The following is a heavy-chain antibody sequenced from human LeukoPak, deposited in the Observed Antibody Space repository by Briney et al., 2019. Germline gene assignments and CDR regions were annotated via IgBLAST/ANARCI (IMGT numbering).Heavy chain of an antibody. CDR3: ATEYYYDSSGIYPRPASPCDI. V-gene: IGHV4-38-2*01. CDR2: IYHSGST. Sequence: SSETLSLTCAVSGYSISSGYYWGWIRQPPGKGLEWIGSIYHSGSTYYNPSLKSRVTISVDTSKNQFSLKLSSVTAADTAVYYCATEYYYDSSGIYPRPASPCDIWGQGTMVTVSS. J-gene: IGHJ3*02. CDR1: GYSISSGYY. D-gene: IGHD3-22*01.